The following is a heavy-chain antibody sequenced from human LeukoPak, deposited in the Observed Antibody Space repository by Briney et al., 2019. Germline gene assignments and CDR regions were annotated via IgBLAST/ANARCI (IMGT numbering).Heavy chain of an antibody. J-gene: IGHJ4*02. Sequence: GGSLRLSCPASGFIFSDYYMYWLRQAPGKGLEWLSYISKSGDTISYADSVKGRFTISRDNSKNSLYLQMSSLRVEDTAVYYCARGSLGYCSSTSCYSFDYWGQGTLVTVPS. CDR1: GFIFSDYY. V-gene: IGHV3-11*04. CDR2: ISKSGDTI. D-gene: IGHD2-2*02. CDR3: ARGSLGYCSSTSCYSFDY.